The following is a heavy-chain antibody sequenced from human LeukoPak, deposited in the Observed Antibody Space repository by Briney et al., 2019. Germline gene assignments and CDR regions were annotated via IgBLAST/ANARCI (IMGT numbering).Heavy chain of an antibody. Sequence: PGGSLRLSCAASGFTFSSYAMSWVRQAPGKGLEWVSAISGSGGSTYYADSVKGRFTISRDNSKNTLYLQMNSLRAEDTAVYYCAKDPVYSSFTIDAFDIWGQGTMVTVSS. CDR2: ISGSGGST. CDR3: AKDPVYSSFTIDAFDI. D-gene: IGHD6-19*01. V-gene: IGHV3-23*01. J-gene: IGHJ3*02. CDR1: GFTFSSYA.